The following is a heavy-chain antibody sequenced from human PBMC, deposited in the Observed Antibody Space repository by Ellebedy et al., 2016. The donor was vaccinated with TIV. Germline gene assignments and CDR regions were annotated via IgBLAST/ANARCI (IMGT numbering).Heavy chain of an antibody. J-gene: IGHJ6*03. V-gene: IGHV1-2*02. CDR1: GYTFTGYY. CDR3: ARGVIAYYYYMDV. Sequence: ASVKVSCXASGYTFTGYYMQWVRQAPGQGLEWVGWINPNNGGTKFAQKFQGRVTMTSDTSISTAYMELSRLRSDDTAVYYCARGVIAYYYYMDVWGMGTTVTVSS. CDR2: INPNNGGT. D-gene: IGHD2-21*01.